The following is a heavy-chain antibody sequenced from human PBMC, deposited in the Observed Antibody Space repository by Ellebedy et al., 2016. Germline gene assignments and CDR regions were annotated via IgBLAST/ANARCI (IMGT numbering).Heavy chain of an antibody. CDR2: ISGSGGST. Sequence: GESLKISCAASGFTFSSYWMSWVRQAPGKGLEWVSAISGSGGSTYYADSVKGRFTISRDNSKNTLYLQMNSLKTEDTAVYYCTAFGGNWGQGTLVTVSS. D-gene: IGHD3-16*01. V-gene: IGHV3-23*01. CDR1: GFTFSSYW. CDR3: TAFGGN. J-gene: IGHJ4*02.